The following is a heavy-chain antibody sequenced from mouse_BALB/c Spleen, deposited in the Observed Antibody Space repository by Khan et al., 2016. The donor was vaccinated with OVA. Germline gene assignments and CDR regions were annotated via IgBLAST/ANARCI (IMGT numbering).Heavy chain of an antibody. CDR3: AREEALYDCDH. J-gene: IGHJ2*01. V-gene: IGHV1S132*01. CDR2: IYPGTDNT. Sequence: QVQLQQSGAELVRPGASVKLSCKTSGYIFTSYWIHWVKQRPGQGLEWIARIYPGTDNTYYNEKFKDKATLTADKSSSTAYMQLSSLKPEDSDVYFCAREEALYDCDHWGQGTTLTVSA. D-gene: IGHD2-14*01. CDR1: GYIFTSYW.